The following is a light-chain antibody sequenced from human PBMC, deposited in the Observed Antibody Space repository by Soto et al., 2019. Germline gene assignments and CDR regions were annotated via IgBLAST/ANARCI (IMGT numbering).Light chain of an antibody. J-gene: IGKJ1*01. Sequence: DIVMTQSPLSLPVTPGKPASISCRSGQSLLHSNGYNFLDWYLQKPGQSPQLLIYFGSNRASGVPDRFSGSGSGTDFTLKISRVEAEDVGVYYCMQALQTPRTFGQGTK. V-gene: IGKV2-28*01. CDR3: MQALQTPRT. CDR2: FGS. CDR1: QSLLHSNGYNF.